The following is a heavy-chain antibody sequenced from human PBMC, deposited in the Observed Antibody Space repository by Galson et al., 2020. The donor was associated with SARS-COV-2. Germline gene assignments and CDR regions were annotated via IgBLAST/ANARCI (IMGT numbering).Heavy chain of an antibody. D-gene: IGHD1-26*01. CDR3: VRGGIMGDTSPGVLDI. CDR2: IWHDGSFK. V-gene: IGHV3-33*01. J-gene: IGHJ3*02. CDR1: GFSFSSYG. Sequence: GESLKISCEASGFSFSSYGMHWVRQAPGKGLEGVAGIWHDGSFKYYVDSVNGRFTISRDNSKNTLFLQMNSLRAADTAVYYCVRGGIMGDTSPGVLDIWGQGTAVTV.